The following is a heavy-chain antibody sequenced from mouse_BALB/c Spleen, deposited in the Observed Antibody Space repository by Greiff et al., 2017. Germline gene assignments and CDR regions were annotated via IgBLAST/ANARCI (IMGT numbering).Heavy chain of an antibody. V-gene: IGHV5-6-2*01. J-gene: IGHJ2*01. CDR2: INSNGGST. D-gene: IGHD2-4*01. CDR3: ARLIYYDYDFDY. Sequence: EVQLVESGGGLVKLGGSLKLSCAASGFTFSSYYMSWVRQTPEKRLELVAAINSNGGSTYYPDTVKGRFTISRDNAKNTLYLQMSSLKSEDTALYYCARLIYYDYDFDYWGQGTTLTVSS. CDR1: GFTFSSYY.